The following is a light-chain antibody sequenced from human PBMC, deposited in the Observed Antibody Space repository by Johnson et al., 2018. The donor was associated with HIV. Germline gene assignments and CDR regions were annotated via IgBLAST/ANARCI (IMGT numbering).Light chain of an antibody. J-gene: IGLJ1*01. CDR2: ENN. V-gene: IGLV1-51*02. Sequence: QSVLTQPPSVSAAPGQKVTISCSGSSSNIGNNYVSWYQQLPGTAPKLLIFENNKRPSGIPDRFSGSKSDTSATLGITGLQTGDEAEYYCGTWDTGLSVHVFGPVTKVTVL. CDR1: SSNIGNNY. CDR3: GTWDTGLSVHV.